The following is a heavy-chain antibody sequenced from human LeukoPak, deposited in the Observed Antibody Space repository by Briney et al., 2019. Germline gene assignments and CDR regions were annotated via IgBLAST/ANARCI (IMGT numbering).Heavy chain of an antibody. J-gene: IGHJ4*02. CDR2: IYHSGST. D-gene: IGHD1-26*01. CDR1: GGSISSGGYS. Sequence: SQTLSLTCAVSGGSISSGGYSWSWIRQPPGKGLEWIGYIYHSGSTYYNPSLKSRVTISVDKSKNQFSLKLSSVTAADTAVYYCARGPLGSRYFDYWGQGTLVAVSS. V-gene: IGHV4-30-2*01. CDR3: ARGPLGSRYFDY.